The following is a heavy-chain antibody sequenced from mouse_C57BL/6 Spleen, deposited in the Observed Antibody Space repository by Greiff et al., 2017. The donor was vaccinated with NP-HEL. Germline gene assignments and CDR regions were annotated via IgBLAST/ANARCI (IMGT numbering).Heavy chain of an antibody. V-gene: IGHV1-55*01. J-gene: IGHJ2*01. D-gene: IGHD2-2*01. CDR1: GYTFTSYW. Sequence: QVQLQQSGAELVKPGASVKMSCKASGYTFTSYWITWVKQRPGQGLEWIGDIYPGSGSTNYNEKFKSKATLTVDTSSSTAYMQISSLTSEDSAVYYCARVGYIPFDYWGQGTTLTVSS. CDR2: IYPGSGST. CDR3: ARVGYIPFDY.